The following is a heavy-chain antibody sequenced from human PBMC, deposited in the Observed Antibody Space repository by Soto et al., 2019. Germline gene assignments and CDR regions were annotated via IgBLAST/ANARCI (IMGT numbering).Heavy chain of an antibody. CDR3: ARTPGSSYFDH. J-gene: IGHJ4*01. CDR1: GGSVSSYY. Sequence: SETLSLTCTVSGGSVSSYYWSWIRQPPGKGLEWIGYIYYIGSTNYNPPLKGRVTLSIETSENQFSLKLSSVTAAATAVYYCARTPGSSYFDHWGHGTLV. D-gene: IGHD6-13*01. V-gene: IGHV4-59*02. CDR2: IYYIGST.